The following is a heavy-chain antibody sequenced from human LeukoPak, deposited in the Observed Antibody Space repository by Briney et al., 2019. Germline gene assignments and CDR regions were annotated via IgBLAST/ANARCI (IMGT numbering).Heavy chain of an antibody. CDR3: ARTTMVRGQNWFDP. Sequence: SQTLSLTCAISGDSVSSNSAAWNWIRQSPSRGLEWRGRTYYRSKWYNDYAVSVKSRITINPDTSKNQFSLQLNSVTPEDTAVYYCARTTMVRGQNWFDPWGQGTLVTVSS. D-gene: IGHD3-10*01. CDR2: TYYRSKWYN. V-gene: IGHV6-1*01. CDR1: GDSVSSNSAA. J-gene: IGHJ5*02.